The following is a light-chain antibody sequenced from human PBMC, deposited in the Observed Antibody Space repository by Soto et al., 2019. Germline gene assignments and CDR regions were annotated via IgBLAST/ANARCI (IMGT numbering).Light chain of an antibody. Sequence: QSALTQPASVSGSPGQSITISCTGTSSDVGSYNLVSWYQQHPGKAPKLMIYEVSKRPSGVSNRFSGSKSGNTASLTISGLQAEDEADYYCCSYAGSNTYVVFGGVTKVTVL. V-gene: IGLV2-23*02. CDR2: EVS. CDR1: SSDVGSYNL. J-gene: IGLJ2*01. CDR3: CSYAGSNTYVV.